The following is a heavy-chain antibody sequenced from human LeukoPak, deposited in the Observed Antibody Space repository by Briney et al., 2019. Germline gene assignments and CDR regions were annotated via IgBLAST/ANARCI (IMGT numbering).Heavy chain of an antibody. D-gene: IGHD3-10*01. V-gene: IGHV3-23*01. Sequence: PGGSLRLSCAASGFTFSSYAMHWVRQAPGKGLEWVSAISGSGGSTYYADSVKGRFTISRDNSKNTLYLQMNSLRAEDTAVYYCAKAVVQFTMRNWFDPWGQGTLVTVSS. CDR2: ISGSGGST. J-gene: IGHJ5*02. CDR1: GFTFSSYA. CDR3: AKAVVQFTMRNWFDP.